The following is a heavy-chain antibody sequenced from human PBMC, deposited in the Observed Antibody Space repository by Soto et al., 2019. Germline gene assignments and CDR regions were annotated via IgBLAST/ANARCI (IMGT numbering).Heavy chain of an antibody. J-gene: IGHJ4*02. Sequence: SETLSLTCVVSGGSINSNGWWSWVRQPPGKGLEWIGETSYSGGTKYNPSLKSRVTISVDTSKNQFSLKLSSVTAADTAVYYCARPIQLWPSREESYFDYWGQGTLVTVSS. CDR3: ARPIQLWPSREESYFDY. CDR1: GGSINSNGW. V-gene: IGHV4-4*02. D-gene: IGHD5-18*01. CDR2: TSYSGGT.